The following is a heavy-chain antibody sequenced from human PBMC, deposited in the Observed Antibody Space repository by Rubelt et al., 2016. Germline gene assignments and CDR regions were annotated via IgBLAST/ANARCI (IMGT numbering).Heavy chain of an antibody. CDR3: ARWLTGRFDP. J-gene: IGHJ5*02. Sequence: QVQLQQWGAGLLKPSETLSLTCAVSGGSISSYYWSWIRQPPGKGLEWIGYIYYSGSTNYNPSLKSRVTISVDTSKNQFSLKLSSVTAADTAVYYCARWLTGRFDPWGQGTLVTVSS. CDR1: GGSISSYY. D-gene: IGHD1-14*01. CDR2: IYYSGST. V-gene: IGHV4-59*01.